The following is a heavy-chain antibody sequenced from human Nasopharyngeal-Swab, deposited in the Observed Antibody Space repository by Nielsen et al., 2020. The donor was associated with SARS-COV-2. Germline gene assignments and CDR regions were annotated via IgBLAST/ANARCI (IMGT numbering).Heavy chain of an antibody. Sequence: GSLRLSCTVSDASISNSNNYWGWIRQPPGKGLEWVGSIYYSGTTYYNPSLKSRVTISVDTSKNHFSLTLSSVTAADTAVYYCARHPWLGNTPSPFDYWGQGTLVTVSS. D-gene: IGHD6-19*01. CDR3: ARHPWLGNTPSPFDY. V-gene: IGHV4-39*01. CDR1: DASISNSNNY. J-gene: IGHJ4*02. CDR2: IYYSGTT.